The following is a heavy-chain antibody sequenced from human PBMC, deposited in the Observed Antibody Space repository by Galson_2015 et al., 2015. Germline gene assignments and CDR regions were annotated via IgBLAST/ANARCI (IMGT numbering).Heavy chain of an antibody. CDR2: ISGDGGHR. D-gene: IGHD3-9*01. Sequence: SLRLSCAASGFSFGSYRVHWVRQAPGKGLEWVALISGDGGHRSYADSLKGQFTISRDNSKNTLFLQMNSLRVEDTAVYYCAAGVHWFTKDAFDLWGQGTMAIVSS. J-gene: IGHJ3*01. CDR3: AAGVHWFTKDAFDL. CDR1: GFSFGSYR. V-gene: IGHV3-30*04.